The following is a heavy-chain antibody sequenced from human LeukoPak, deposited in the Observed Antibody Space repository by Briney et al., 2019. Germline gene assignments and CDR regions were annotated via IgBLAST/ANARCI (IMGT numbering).Heavy chain of an antibody. D-gene: IGHD5-24*01. CDR1: GFTFSSYA. V-gene: IGHV3-30-3*01. CDR2: ISYDGSNK. Sequence: GGSLRLSCAASGFTFSSYAMHWVRQDPGKGLEWVAVISYDGSNKYYADSVKGRFTISRDNSKNTLYLQMNSLRAEDTAVYYCARSWRREMAFDYWGQGTLVTVSS. J-gene: IGHJ4*02. CDR3: ARSWRREMAFDY.